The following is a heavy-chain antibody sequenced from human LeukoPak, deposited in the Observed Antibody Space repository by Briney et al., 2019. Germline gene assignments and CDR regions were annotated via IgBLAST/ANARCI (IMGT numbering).Heavy chain of an antibody. J-gene: IGHJ6*03. CDR2: IRYDGSNK. Sequence: QSGGSLRLSCAASGFTFSSYGMHWVRQAPGKGLEWVAFIRYDGSNKYYADSVKGRFTISRDNSKNTLYLQMNSLRAEDTAVYYCARSERYCSGGSCYRIYYYYYMDVWGKGTTVTVSS. V-gene: IGHV3-30*02. CDR1: GFTFSSYG. CDR3: ARSERYCSGGSCYRIYYYYYMDV. D-gene: IGHD2-15*01.